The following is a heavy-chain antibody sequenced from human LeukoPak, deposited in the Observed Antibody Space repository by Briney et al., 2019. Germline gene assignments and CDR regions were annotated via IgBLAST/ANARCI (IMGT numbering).Heavy chain of an antibody. J-gene: IGHJ4*02. CDR2: ISSSSSYI. CDR1: GFTFSSYS. D-gene: IGHD3-9*01. CDR3: TRDRYYDILTGYYLDY. Sequence: GGSLRLSCAASGFTFSSYSMNWVRQAPGKGLEWVSSISSSSSYIYYADSVKGRFTISRDNAKNSLYLQMNSLRAEDTAVYYCTRDRYYDILTGYYLDYWGQGTLVTVSS. V-gene: IGHV3-21*01.